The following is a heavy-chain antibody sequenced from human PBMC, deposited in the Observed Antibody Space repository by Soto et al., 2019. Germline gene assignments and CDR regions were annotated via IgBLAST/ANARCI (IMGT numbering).Heavy chain of an antibody. Sequence: EVQLVESGGGLVQPGGSLRLSCAASGFTFSSYWMHWVRQAPGNGLVWVSRINSDGSSTSYADSVKGRFTISRDNAKNTLYLQMNSLRAEDTAVYYCARDVHDYIWGSYRFNVDWFDPWGQGTLVTVSS. CDR2: INSDGSST. CDR1: GFTFSSYW. J-gene: IGHJ5*01. CDR3: ARDVHDYIWGSYRFNVDWFDP. D-gene: IGHD3-16*02. V-gene: IGHV3-74*01.